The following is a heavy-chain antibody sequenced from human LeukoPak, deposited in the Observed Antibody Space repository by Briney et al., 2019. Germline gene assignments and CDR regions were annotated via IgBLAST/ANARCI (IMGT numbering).Heavy chain of an antibody. CDR2: IYYIGNT. CDR1: GGSISSSAYY. Sequence: SETLSLTCTVSGGSISSSAYYWGWIRQPPGKGLGWIGSIYYIGNTYYNPSLKGRVTISIDTSKNQFSLKLSSVTAADTAVYYCARDSRGYCDYWGQGTLVTVSS. CDR3: ARDSRGYCDY. V-gene: IGHV4-39*02. D-gene: IGHD3-22*01. J-gene: IGHJ4*02.